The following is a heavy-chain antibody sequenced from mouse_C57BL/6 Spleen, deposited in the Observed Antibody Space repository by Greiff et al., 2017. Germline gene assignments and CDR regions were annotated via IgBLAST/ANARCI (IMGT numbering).Heavy chain of an antibody. CDR3: ARGCGSNYGLAY. Sequence: VQLQQSGAELVKPGASVKLSCTASGFNFKDYSMHWVKQRPEQGLEWIGRIDPEDGETKHAPTFQGKATIPVDTSSNTAYLQLSSLASADTAVCKSARGCGSNYGLAYWGQGTMVTVSA. V-gene: IGHV14-2*01. J-gene: IGHJ3*01. CDR2: IDPEDGET. CDR1: GFNFKDYS. D-gene: IGHD2-5*01.